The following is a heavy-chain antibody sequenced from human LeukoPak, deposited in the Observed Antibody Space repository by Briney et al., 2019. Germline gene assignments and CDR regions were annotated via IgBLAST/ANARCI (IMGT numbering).Heavy chain of an antibody. D-gene: IGHD5-18*01. CDR3: ARHENGYAYSYNFDY. V-gene: IGHV5-10-1*01. CDR1: GYSFTSYW. J-gene: IGHJ4*02. CDR2: IDPSDSYT. Sequence: GESLKISCKGSGYSFTSYWISWVRQMPGKGLEWMGRIDPSDSYTNYSPSFQGHVIISADKSISTAYLQWSSLKASDTAMYYCARHENGYAYSYNFDYWGQGTLVTVSS.